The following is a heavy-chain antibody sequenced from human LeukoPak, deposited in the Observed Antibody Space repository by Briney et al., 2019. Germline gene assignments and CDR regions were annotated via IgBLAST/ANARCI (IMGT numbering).Heavy chain of an antibody. CDR1: GGSMNSSPYY. CDR2: VYYSGGT. CDR3: ARRPPWWQDPAMTFEN. J-gene: IGHJ3*02. D-gene: IGHD2-15*01. V-gene: IGHV4-39*01. Sequence: SETLSLTCTVSGGSMNSSPYYWGWIRQPPGKGLEWIGLVYYSGGTSYNPSLKSRVTMSVDTSKNQFPLKLRSVTAADTAVYYCARRPPWWQDPAMTFENWGQGTMVTVSS.